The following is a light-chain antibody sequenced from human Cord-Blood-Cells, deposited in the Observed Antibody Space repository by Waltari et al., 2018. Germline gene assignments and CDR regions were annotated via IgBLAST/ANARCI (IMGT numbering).Light chain of an antibody. V-gene: IGLV2-14*01. CDR1: SSDVGGSNY. Sequence: QSALTQPASVSGSPGQSITISCTGTSSDVGGSNYCTWYQQHPGKAPKLMIHDVSKRPSGVSNRFSGSKSGNTASLTISGLQAEDEADYYCSSYTSSSTWVFGGGTKLTVL. J-gene: IGLJ3*02. CDR3: SSYTSSSTWV. CDR2: DVS.